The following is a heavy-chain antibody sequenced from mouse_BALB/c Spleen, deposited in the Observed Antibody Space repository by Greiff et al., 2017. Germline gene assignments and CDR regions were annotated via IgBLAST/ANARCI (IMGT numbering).Heavy chain of an antibody. Sequence: EVKLMESGPSLVKPSQTLSLTCSVTGDSITSGYWNWIRKFPGNKLEYMGYISYSGSTYYNPSLKSRISITRDTSKNQYYLQLNSVTTEDTATYYCARGEGGYGAMDYWGQGTSVTVSS. CDR1: GDSITSGY. J-gene: IGHJ4*01. V-gene: IGHV3-8*02. CDR3: ARGEGGYGAMDY. D-gene: IGHD3-1*01. CDR2: ISYSGST.